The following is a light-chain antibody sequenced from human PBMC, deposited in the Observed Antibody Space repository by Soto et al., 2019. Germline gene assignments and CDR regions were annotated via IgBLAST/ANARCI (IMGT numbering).Light chain of an antibody. CDR1: QSVSRN. J-gene: IGKJ2*01. Sequence: EIGMTQSPATLSVSPGERATLSCRASQSVSRNLAWYRQKPGQAPRLLIYGASTRATATPARFSGSGSGTEFTLTISSLQSEDFAVYYCQQYNGWPYTFGQGTTLEIK. CDR2: GAS. V-gene: IGKV3-15*01. CDR3: QQYNGWPYT.